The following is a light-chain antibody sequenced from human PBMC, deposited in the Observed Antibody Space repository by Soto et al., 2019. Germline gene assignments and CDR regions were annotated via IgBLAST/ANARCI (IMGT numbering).Light chain of an antibody. Sequence: EIVMTQSPATLSVSPGERATLSCRASQSVSSSLAWYQQKPGQAPRLLIYGASTRATGIPARFSGGGSGTEFTLTISSLQSEAFAVYYCQQYNNWPPWTFGQGTRVEIK. CDR1: QSVSSS. CDR2: GAS. J-gene: IGKJ1*01. V-gene: IGKV3-15*01. CDR3: QQYNNWPPWT.